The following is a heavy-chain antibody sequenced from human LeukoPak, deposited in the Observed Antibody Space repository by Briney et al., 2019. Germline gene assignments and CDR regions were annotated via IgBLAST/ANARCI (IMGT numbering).Heavy chain of an antibody. CDR3: ARGLSYGWFDP. CDR1: GFTFSTYS. D-gene: IGHD5-18*01. Sequence: PGGSLRLSCAASGFTFSTYSMNWVRQAPGKGMGWVSSISGSSSYVYYADSVRGRFTISRDNAKNSLYLQMNSLRAEDTAVYYCARGLSYGWFDPWGQGTLVTVSS. V-gene: IGHV3-21*01. CDR2: ISGSSSYV. J-gene: IGHJ5*02.